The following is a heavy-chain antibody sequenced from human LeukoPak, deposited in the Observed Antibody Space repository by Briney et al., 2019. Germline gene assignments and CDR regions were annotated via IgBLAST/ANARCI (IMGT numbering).Heavy chain of an antibody. CDR2: IYYSGST. CDR3: ARVNYYDSSGYYPGAFDI. V-gene: IGHV4-59*01. Sequence: SETLSLTCTVSGGSISSYYWSWIRQPPGKGLGWIGYIYYSGSTNYNPSLKSRVTISVDTSKNQFSLKLSSVTAADTAVYYCARVNYYDSSGYYPGAFDIWGQGTMVTVSS. J-gene: IGHJ3*02. CDR1: GGSISSYY. D-gene: IGHD3-22*01.